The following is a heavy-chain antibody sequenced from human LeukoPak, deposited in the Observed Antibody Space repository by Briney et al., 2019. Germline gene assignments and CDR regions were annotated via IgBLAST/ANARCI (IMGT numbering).Heavy chain of an antibody. CDR2: TYYRSKWYN. CDR3: ARDGGALGYCSGGSCPYYGMDV. Sequence: SQTLSLTCAISGDSVSSNSAAWNWIRQSPSRGLEWLGRTYYRSKWYNDYVVSVKSRITINPDTSQNQFSLQLNSVTPEDTAVYYCARDGGALGYCSGGSCPYYGMDVWGQGTTVTVSS. D-gene: IGHD2-15*01. J-gene: IGHJ6*02. CDR1: GDSVSSNSAA. V-gene: IGHV6-1*01.